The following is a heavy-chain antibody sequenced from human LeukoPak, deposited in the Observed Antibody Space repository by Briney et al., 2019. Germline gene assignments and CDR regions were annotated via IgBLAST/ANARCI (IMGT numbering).Heavy chain of an antibody. CDR3: ARDRYCSSTSCSNWFDP. CDR2: INPNSGGT. V-gene: IGHV1-2*06. CDR1: GYTFTSYG. J-gene: IGHJ5*02. D-gene: IGHD2-2*01. Sequence: GASVKVSCKASGYTFTSYGISWVRQAPGQGLEWMGRINPNSGGTNYAQKFQGRVTMTRDTSISTAYMELSRLRSDDTAVYYCARDRYCSSTSCSNWFDPWGQGTLVTVSS.